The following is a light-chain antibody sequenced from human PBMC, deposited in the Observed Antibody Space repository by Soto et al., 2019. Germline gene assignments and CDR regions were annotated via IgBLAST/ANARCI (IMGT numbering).Light chain of an antibody. CDR3: SSYTSITTNV. Sequence: QSALTQPASVSGSPGQSITISCTGTSSDFGGYNYVSWYQQHPGKAPRLMIYYVNNRPSGVSNRFSGSKSGNAGSMTISGLQGEEEADYYCSSYTSITTNVFGAGTKLTVL. CDR1: SSDFGGYNY. V-gene: IGLV2-14*01. CDR2: YVN. J-gene: IGLJ1*01.